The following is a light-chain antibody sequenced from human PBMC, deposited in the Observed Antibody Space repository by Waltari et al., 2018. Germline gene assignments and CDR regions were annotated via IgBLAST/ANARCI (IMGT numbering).Light chain of an antibody. CDR3: HSFDSSLSTGVV. CDR2: GNS. CDR1: SSNIGAGHD. Sequence: QSVLTQPPSVSRAPGQRVTISCTGTSSNIGAGHDVHWYQQFPGTAPKLLIYGNSNRPSGVPDRFSGSKSDTSASLTITGLQAEDEADYFCHSFDSSLSTGVVFGGGTKVTVL. V-gene: IGLV1-40*01. J-gene: IGLJ2*01.